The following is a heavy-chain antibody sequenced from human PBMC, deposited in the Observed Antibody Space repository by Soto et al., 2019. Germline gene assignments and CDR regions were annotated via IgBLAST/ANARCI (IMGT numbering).Heavy chain of an antibody. J-gene: IGHJ4*02. CDR1: GGSVSSGNYY. CDR2: IHFSGST. D-gene: IGHD3-9*01. Sequence: QVQLQESGPGLVKPSETLSLSCSVSGGSVSSGNYYWSWIRQPPGKGLEWIAFIHFSGSTNYNPSLTSRVTISATTDKNQFSLRVSSVTAADTAVYFCARASPDDMGSMDYWGQGTLVTVSS. V-gene: IGHV4-61*01. CDR3: ARASPDDMGSMDY.